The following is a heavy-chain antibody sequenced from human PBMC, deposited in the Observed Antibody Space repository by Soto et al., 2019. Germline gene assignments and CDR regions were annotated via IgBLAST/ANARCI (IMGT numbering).Heavy chain of an antibody. Sequence: QVQLVESGGGVVQPGRSLRLSCAASGFTFSSYAMHWVRQAPGKGLEWVAVISYDGSNKYYADSVKGRFTISRDNSKNTLYLQMNSLRAEDTAVYYCARDSYYDILTGYAGYWGQGTLVTVSS. D-gene: IGHD3-9*01. CDR1: GFTFSSYA. CDR2: ISYDGSNK. V-gene: IGHV3-30-3*01. J-gene: IGHJ4*02. CDR3: ARDSYYDILTGYAGY.